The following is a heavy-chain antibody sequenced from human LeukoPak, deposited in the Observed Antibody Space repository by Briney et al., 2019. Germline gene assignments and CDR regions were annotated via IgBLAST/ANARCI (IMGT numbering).Heavy chain of an antibody. CDR2: IYHSGST. CDR1: GGSISSSNW. Sequence: PSGTLSLTCAVSGGSISSSNWWSWVRPPPGKGLEWIGEIYHSGSTNYNPSLKSRVTISVDKSKNQFSLKLSSVTAADTAVYYCAKDPLGIGPAFEIWGQGTMVTVSS. CDR3: AKDPLGIGPAFEI. J-gene: IGHJ3*02. V-gene: IGHV4-4*02. D-gene: IGHD7-27*01.